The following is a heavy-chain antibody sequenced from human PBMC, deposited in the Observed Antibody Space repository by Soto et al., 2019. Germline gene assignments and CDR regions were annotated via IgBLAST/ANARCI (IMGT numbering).Heavy chain of an antibody. CDR1: GLTFTSYS. CDR2: ISSSSNTI. J-gene: IGHJ4*02. Sequence: ASLTLSFATCGLTFTSYSMNLVRQALGRGLERLSYISSSSNTIFYADSVKGRFTISRDSANSSLSLQLTSLRDDDTALYFCARGLGWRRGPFNFWGQVTPVTVYS. D-gene: IGHD2-21*01. CDR3: ARGLGWRRGPFNF. V-gene: IGHV3-48*02.